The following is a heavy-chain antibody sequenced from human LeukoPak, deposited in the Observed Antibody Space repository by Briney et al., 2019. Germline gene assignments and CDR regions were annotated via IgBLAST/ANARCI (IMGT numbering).Heavy chain of an antibody. D-gene: IGHD1-26*01. J-gene: IGHJ4*02. CDR3: ATPNWGRGSSPPSHFDY. V-gene: IGHV1-2*02. Sequence: GASMKVPCKASGYTFTGYYIHWVRQAPGQGLEWMGWINPNSGATTFEQKFQGRVSMTRDTSISTAYMELSRLRSDDTAVYYCATPNWGRGSSPPSHFDYWGQGTLVTVSS. CDR2: INPNSGAT. CDR1: GYTFTGYY.